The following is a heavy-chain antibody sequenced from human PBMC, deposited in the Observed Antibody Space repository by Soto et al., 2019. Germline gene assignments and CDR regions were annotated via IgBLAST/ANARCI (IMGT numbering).Heavy chain of an antibody. Sequence: GGSLRLSCAASGFTFSSYWMSWVRQAPGKGLEWVANIKQDGSEKYYVDSVKGRFTISRDNAKNSLYLQMNSLRAEDTAVYYCARGQYILTGYRYYFDYWGQGTLVTVSS. CDR3: ARGQYILTGYRYYFDY. J-gene: IGHJ4*02. CDR2: IKQDGSEK. D-gene: IGHD3-9*01. V-gene: IGHV3-7*01. CDR1: GFTFSSYW.